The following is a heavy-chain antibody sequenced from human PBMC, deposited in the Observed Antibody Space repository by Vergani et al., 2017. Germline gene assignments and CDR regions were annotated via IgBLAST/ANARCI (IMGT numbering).Heavy chain of an antibody. D-gene: IGHD3-22*01. Sequence: EVQLVESGGGLVQPGRSLRLSCAASGFIFDDFAMHWVRQAPGKGLEWVSHISWNSGNIAYADSVKGRFTISRDNAKNSLYLQMNSLRAEDTALYYCAKDADYYDSSGYYGDWGQGTLVTVSS. V-gene: IGHV3-9*01. CDR1: GFIFDDFA. CDR3: AKDADYYDSSGYYGD. CDR2: ISWNSGNI. J-gene: IGHJ4*02.